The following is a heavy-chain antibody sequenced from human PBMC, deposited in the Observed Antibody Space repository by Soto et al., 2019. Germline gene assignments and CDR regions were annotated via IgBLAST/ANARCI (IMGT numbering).Heavy chain of an antibody. V-gene: IGHV3-73*02. CDR3: ARGGEMRLNDY. J-gene: IGHJ4*02. CDR2: IRSKANSYLI. D-gene: IGHD3-16*01. Sequence: EMQLVESGGGLVQPGGSLRLSCAASGFSFSDSAMHWVRQASGKGLEWIARIRSKANSYLIAYDESVRGRFIISRDDSKNTAYLQMNDLNTEDTAIYYCARGGEMRLNDYWGQGTPVTVS. CDR1: GFSFSDSA.